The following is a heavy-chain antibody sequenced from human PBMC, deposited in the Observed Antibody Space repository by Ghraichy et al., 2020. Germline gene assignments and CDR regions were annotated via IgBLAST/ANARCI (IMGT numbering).Heavy chain of an antibody. CDR1: GFTFSSYG. D-gene: IGHD5-12*01. CDR2: IWYDGSNK. V-gene: IGHV3-33*01. J-gene: IGHJ4*02. Sequence: GGSLRLSCAASGFTFSSYGMHWVRQAPGKGLEWVEVIWYDGSNKYYADSVKGRFTISRDNSKNTLYLQMNSLRAEDTAVYYCARVCSGYDCDYWGQGTLVTVSS. CDR3: ARVCSGYDCDY.